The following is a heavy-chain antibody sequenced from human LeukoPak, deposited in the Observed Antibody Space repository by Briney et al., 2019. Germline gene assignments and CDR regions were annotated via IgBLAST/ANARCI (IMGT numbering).Heavy chain of an antibody. V-gene: IGHV4-34*01. CDR2: INHSGST. CDR1: GGSFSGYY. D-gene: IGHD6-13*01. CDR3: ARDLRYSNNY. J-gene: IGHJ4*02. Sequence: PSETLSLTCAVYGGSFSGYYWSWIRQPPGKGLEWIGEINHSGSTNYNPSLKSRVTISVDTSKNQFSLKLSSVTAADTAVYYCARDLRYSNNYRGQGTLVTVSS.